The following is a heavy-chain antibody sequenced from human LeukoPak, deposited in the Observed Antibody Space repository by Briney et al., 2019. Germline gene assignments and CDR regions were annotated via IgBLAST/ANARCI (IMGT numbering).Heavy chain of an antibody. V-gene: IGHV3-23*01. D-gene: IGHD1-1*01. CDR1: GFTFRSYV. CDR2: ISGSGSTT. CDR3: AREDDVGAFDI. Sequence: GGSLRLSCAASGFTFRSYVLSGVRQAPGKGLEWVSAISGSGSTTYYADSLKGRFTISRENSKNTLYLQMNRLRAEDTAVYYCAREDDVGAFDIWGQGTMVTVSS. J-gene: IGHJ3*02.